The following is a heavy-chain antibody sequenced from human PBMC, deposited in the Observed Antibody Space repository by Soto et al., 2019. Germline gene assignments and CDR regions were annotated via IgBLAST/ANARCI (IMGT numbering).Heavy chain of an antibody. D-gene: IGHD6-19*01. J-gene: IGHJ4*02. V-gene: IGHV3-30*18. CDR3: AKEITAVSGPWDFDN. Sequence: QVQQMESGGGVVQPGRSLRLSCVASGFTFSSYGRSWVRQAPGKGLEWVAIISYDGSLKYYGDSVKGRFTISRDNSRNTQYLQMDSLRAEDTSVYYCAKEITAVSGPWDFDNWGQGTLVTVSS. CDR1: GFTFSSYG. CDR2: ISYDGSLK.